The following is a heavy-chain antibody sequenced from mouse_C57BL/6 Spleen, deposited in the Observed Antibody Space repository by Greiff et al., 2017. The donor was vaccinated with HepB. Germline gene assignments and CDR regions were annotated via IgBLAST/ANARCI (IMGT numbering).Heavy chain of an antibody. CDR3: AREDYDGVYAMDY. J-gene: IGHJ4*01. V-gene: IGHV1-55*01. CDR2: IYPGSGST. CDR1: GYTFTSYW. Sequence: VQLQQSGAELVKPGASVKMSCKASGYTFTSYWITWVKQRPGQGLEWIGDIYPGSGSTNYNEKFKSKATLTVDTSSSTAYMQLSSLTSEDSAVYYCAREDYDGVYAMDYWGQGTSVTVSS. D-gene: IGHD2-4*01.